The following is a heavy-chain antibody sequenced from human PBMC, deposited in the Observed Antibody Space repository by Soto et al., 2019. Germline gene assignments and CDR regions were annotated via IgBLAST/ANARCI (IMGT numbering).Heavy chain of an antibody. V-gene: IGHV3-74*01. CDR1: GFTFSDYW. CDR2: IKSDGSST. CDR3: VRAVTATPDY. J-gene: IGHJ4*02. D-gene: IGHD1-20*01. Sequence: EVHLVESGGGLVQPGGSLRLSCVASGFTFSDYWMHWVRQAPGKGLVWVSRIKSDGSSTSYADSVEGRFTISRDNAKNTLFLQMSSLRAEDSAVHYCVRAVTATPDYWGQGTLVTVSS.